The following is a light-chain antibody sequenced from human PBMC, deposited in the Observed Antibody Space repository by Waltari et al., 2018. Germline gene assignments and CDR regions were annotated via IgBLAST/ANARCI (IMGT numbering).Light chain of an antibody. CDR3: QQYGTLPPWT. CDR2: GAS. V-gene: IGKV3-20*01. J-gene: IGKJ1*01. Sequence: EIVLTQSPGTLSLSPGERATLSCRASQSVTSNSLSWYQNKPGQAPRLLIYGASSRASGIPDRVSGSGSGTEFTLAISRLEPEDFAVYYCQQYGTLPPWTFGQGTRVEIK. CDR1: QSVTSNS.